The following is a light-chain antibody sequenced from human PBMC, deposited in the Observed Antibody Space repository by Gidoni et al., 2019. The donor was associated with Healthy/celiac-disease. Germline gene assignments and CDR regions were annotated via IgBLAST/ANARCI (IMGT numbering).Light chain of an antibody. J-gene: IGLJ2*01. CDR2: GNS. CDR3: QSYDSSLSGSV. CDR1: SSNIGAGYD. Sequence: QSVLTQQPSVSGAPGQRVTISCPGSSSNIGAGYDVHWYQQLPGTAPKLLIYGNSIRPSGVPDRFSGSKSCTSASLAITGLQAEDEADYYCQSYDSSLSGSVFGGGTKLTVL. V-gene: IGLV1-40*01.